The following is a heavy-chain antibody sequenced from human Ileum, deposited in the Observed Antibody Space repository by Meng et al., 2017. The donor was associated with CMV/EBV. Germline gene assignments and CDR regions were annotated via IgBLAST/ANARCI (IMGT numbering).Heavy chain of an antibody. J-gene: IGHJ5*02. Sequence: SLKISCVASGFAFSESGMHWIRQSPGKGLEWVAGISWNSGSTGYADSMRGRFTIPRDDAKNSLYVQTNRLRLEDTARYYCAKDLSKYASLPMDLWGQGTPVTVSS. V-gene: IGHV3-9*01. CDR2: ISWNSGST. CDR3: AKDLSKYASLPMDL. CDR1: GFAFSESG. D-gene: IGHD2-2*01.